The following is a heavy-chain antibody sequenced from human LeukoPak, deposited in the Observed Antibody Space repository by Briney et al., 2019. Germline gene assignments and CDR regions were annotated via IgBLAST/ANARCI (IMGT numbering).Heavy chain of an antibody. CDR2: IYPGDSDT. V-gene: IGHV5-51*01. J-gene: IGHJ6*02. CDR1: GYSFTDYW. D-gene: IGHD3-10*01. CDR3: ARSDQLRWFGEARRPYYGMDV. Sequence: GESLKISCQASGYSFTDYWIGWVRQVPGEGLEWMGIIYPGDSDTRYNPSFQGQVTISADKSIRTAYLQWSSLKASDTAMYYCARSDQLRWFGEARRPYYGMDVWGQGTAVTVSS.